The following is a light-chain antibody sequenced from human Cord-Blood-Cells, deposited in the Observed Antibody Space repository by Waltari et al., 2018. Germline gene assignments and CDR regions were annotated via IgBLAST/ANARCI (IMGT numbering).Light chain of an antibody. J-gene: IGLJ1*01. CDR3: AAWDDSLNGYV. V-gene: IGLV1-44*01. CDR1: SYNLGSNT. Sequence: QSVLTQPPSASGTPGQRVTISCSGSSYNLGSNTVNWYQQLPGTAPKLLIYRNNQRPSGVPDRFSGSKSGTSASLAISGLQAEDEADYYCAAWDDSLNGYVFGTGTKVTVL. CDR2: RNN.